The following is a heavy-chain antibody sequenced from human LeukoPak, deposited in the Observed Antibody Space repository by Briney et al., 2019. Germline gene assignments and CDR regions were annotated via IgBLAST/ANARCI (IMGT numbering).Heavy chain of an antibody. CDR3: AKDSDYDILTGYYNPFDY. J-gene: IGHJ4*02. D-gene: IGHD3-9*01. V-gene: IGHV3-30*02. CDR2: IRYDGSNK. Sequence: GGSLRLSCAAPGFTFSSYGMHWVRQAPGKGLEWVAFIRYDGSNKYYADSVKGRFTISRDNSKNTLYLQMNSVRAEDTAVYYCAKDSDYDILTGYYNPFDYWGQGTLVTVS. CDR1: GFTFSSYG.